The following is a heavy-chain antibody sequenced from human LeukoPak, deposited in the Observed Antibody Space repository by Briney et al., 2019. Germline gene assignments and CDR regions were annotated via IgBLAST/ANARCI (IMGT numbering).Heavy chain of an antibody. V-gene: IGHV3-74*01. CDR1: GYTFSRYW. CDR2: INEDGSST. D-gene: IGHD3-10*01. Sequence: PGGSLRLSRAASGYTFSRYWMHWVRQGPGKGLVWVSRINEDGSSTSYAESVRGRFTISRDNAKNTLYLQMNSLRAEDAAVYYCTTDTFGARDSWGQGTLVTVSS. J-gene: IGHJ4*02. CDR3: TTDTFGARDS.